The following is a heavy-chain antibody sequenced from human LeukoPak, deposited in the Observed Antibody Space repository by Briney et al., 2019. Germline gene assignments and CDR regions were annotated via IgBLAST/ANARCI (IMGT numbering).Heavy chain of an antibody. J-gene: IGHJ6*03. Sequence: GGSLRLSCAASGFTVSSNYMSWVRQAPGKGLEWVANINQDVSEKYYVDSVKGRFTISRDNAKNLLYLQMNSLRVEDTAVYYCARDSEEIRYKWNKAGYYYYIDVWGKGATVTVSS. CDR2: INQDVSEK. CDR3: ARDSEEIRYKWNKAGYYYYIDV. CDR1: GFTVSSNY. V-gene: IGHV3-7*01. D-gene: IGHD1/OR15-1a*01.